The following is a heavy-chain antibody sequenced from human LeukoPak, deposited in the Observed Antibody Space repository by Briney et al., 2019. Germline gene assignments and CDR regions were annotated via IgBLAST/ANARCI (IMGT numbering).Heavy chain of an antibody. CDR1: GDSISTTSFY. CDR3: ARLVLSYGNAFDH. J-gene: IGHJ4*02. D-gene: IGHD3-16*01. Sequence: SETLSLTCTVSGDSISTTSFYWGWIRQPPGKGLEWIGSIHYSGTTHYNPSLKSRVTISVDTSKNHFSLRLSSVTAADTAVYYCARLVLSYGNAFDHWGQGTLVTVSS. V-gene: IGHV4-39*02. CDR2: IHYSGTT.